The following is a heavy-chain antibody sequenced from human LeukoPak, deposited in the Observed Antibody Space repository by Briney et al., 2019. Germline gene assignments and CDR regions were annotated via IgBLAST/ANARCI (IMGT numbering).Heavy chain of an antibody. CDR3: ARLGYCSSTSCYSYFDY. J-gene: IGHJ4*02. V-gene: IGHV4-34*01. Sequence: SETLSLTCAVYGGSFSGYYWSWIRQPPGEGLEWIGEINHSGSTNYNPSLKSRVTISVDTSKNQFSLKLSSVTAADTAVYYCARLGYCSSTSCYSYFDYWGQGTLVTVSS. CDR1: GGSFSGYY. D-gene: IGHD2-2*01. CDR2: INHSGST.